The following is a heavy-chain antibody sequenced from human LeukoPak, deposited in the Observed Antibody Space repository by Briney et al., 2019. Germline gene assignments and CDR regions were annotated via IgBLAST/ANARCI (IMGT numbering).Heavy chain of an antibody. D-gene: IGHD1-1*01. CDR1: GGTFSSYA. CDR3: AREFWNGWASMGYYFDY. CDR2: IIPILGIA. Sequence: SVKVSCKASGGTFSSYAISWVRQAPGQGLGWMGRIIPILGIANYAQKFQGRVTITADKSTSTAYMELSSLRSEDTAVYYCAREFWNGWASMGYYFDYWGQGTLVTVSS. V-gene: IGHV1-69*04. J-gene: IGHJ4*02.